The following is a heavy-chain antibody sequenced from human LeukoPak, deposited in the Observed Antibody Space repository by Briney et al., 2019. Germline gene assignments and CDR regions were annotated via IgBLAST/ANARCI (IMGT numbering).Heavy chain of an antibody. Sequence: PSETLSLTCTVSGYSISRGYYWGWIRQPPGKGLEWIGSIYHSGSTYYNPSLKSRVTISVDTSKNQFSLKLSSVTAADTAVYYCATERIRITMVRGVITRSGGNWFDPWGQGTLVTVSS. J-gene: IGHJ5*02. D-gene: IGHD3-10*01. CDR2: IYHSGST. CDR3: ATERIRITMVRGVITRSGGNWFDP. V-gene: IGHV4-38-2*02. CDR1: GYSISRGYY.